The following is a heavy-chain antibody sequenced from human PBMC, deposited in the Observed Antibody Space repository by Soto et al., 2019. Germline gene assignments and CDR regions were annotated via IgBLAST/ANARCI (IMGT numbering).Heavy chain of an antibody. J-gene: IGHJ6*02. CDR2: IIPIFGTA. V-gene: IGHV1-69*06. D-gene: IGHD3-3*01. CDR3: ARDDDFWSGYGSYYYYGMDV. Sequence: SVKVSCKASGGTFSSYAISWVRQAPGQGLEWMGGIIPIFGTANYAQKFQGRVTITADKSTSTAYMELSSLRSEDTAVYYCARDDDFWSGYGSYYYYGMDVWGQGTTVTVYS. CDR1: GGTFSSYA.